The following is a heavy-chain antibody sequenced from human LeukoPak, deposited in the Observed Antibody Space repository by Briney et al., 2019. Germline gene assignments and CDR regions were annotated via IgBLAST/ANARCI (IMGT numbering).Heavy chain of an antibody. V-gene: IGHV4-59*01. CDR2: IYYSGST. D-gene: IGHD4-17*01. CDR3: AREGRQDYVYFDC. J-gene: IGHJ4*02. CDR1: GGSISSYY. Sequence: SGTLSLTCTVSGGSISSYYWSWIRQPPGKGLEWIGYIYYSGSTNYNPSLKSRVTISVDTSKNQFSLKLSSVTAADTAVYYCAREGRQDYVYFDCWGQGTLVTVSS.